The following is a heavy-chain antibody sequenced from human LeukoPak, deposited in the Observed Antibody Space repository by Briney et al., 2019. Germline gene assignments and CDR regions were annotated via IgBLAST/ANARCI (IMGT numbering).Heavy chain of an antibody. V-gene: IGHV3-30*18. CDR1: GFTFSSYG. CDR2: ISYDGSNK. J-gene: IGHJ3*02. Sequence: GKSLRLSCAASGFTFSSYGMHWVRQAPGKGLEWVAVISYDGSNKYYADSVKGRFTISRDNSKNTLYLQMNSLRAEDTAVYYCAKGVYAFDIWAKGQWSPSLQ. CDR3: AKGVYAFDI.